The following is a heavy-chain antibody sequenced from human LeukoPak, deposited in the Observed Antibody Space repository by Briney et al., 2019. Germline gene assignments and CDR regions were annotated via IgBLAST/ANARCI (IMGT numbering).Heavy chain of an antibody. D-gene: IGHD3-10*01. CDR3: AREDHGSESWTMTYYYYHHMDV. Sequence: SETLPLTCTGSGYSISSDYYWGWIRQPPGKGLGWIGSIYYSGSTYYNPALKSRVPISIDTSKNQFSLELSSVPAADTAVYYCAREDHGSESWTMTYYYYHHMDVWGKGPTVTVPS. CDR2: IYYSGST. CDR1: GYSISSDYY. V-gene: IGHV4-38-2*02. J-gene: IGHJ6*03.